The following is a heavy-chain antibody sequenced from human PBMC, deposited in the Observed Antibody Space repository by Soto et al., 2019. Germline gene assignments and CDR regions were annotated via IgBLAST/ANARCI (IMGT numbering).Heavy chain of an antibody. Sequence: QVQLVQSGAAMKRPGSSVRVSCKASGDSFSTHAIAWVRQAPGQGLEWMGSIIPSIATTNYAQKFQDRVTLTADKSTTTAYMELSGLRSEDTAVYYCAACTVTTYYVDFWGQGTLVAVSS. CDR1: GDSFSTHA. J-gene: IGHJ4*02. CDR2: IIPSIATT. CDR3: AACTVTTYYVDF. V-gene: IGHV1-69*06. D-gene: IGHD4-17*01.